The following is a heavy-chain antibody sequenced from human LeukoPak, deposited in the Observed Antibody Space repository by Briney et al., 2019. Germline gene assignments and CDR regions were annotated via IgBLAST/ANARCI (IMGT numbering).Heavy chain of an antibody. V-gene: IGHV4-39*07. CDR3: ARDVAGTVDY. CDR1: GGSISSSSYY. CDR2: IYYSGNT. D-gene: IGHD6-19*01. Sequence: ASETLSLTCTVSGGSISSSSYYWGWIRQPPGKGLEWIGRIYYSGNTYYNPSLKRRVIISVDTSRNQFSLKLSSVTAADTAVYYRARDVAGTVDYWGQGTLVTVSS. J-gene: IGHJ4*02.